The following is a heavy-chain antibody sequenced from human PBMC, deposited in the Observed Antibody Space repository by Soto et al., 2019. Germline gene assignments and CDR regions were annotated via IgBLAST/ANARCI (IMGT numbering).Heavy chain of an antibody. D-gene: IGHD3-22*01. CDR3: AHEIVVVESSYYYYYGMDV. CDR2: IYWDDDK. Sequence: QITLKESGPTLVKPTQTLTLTCTFSGFSLSTSGVGVGWIRQPPGKALEWLALIYWDDDKRYSPSLKSRLTITKDTSKNQVVLTMTNMDPVDTATYYCAHEIVVVESSYYYYYGMDVWGQGTTVTVSS. J-gene: IGHJ6*02. V-gene: IGHV2-5*02. CDR1: GFSLSTSGVG.